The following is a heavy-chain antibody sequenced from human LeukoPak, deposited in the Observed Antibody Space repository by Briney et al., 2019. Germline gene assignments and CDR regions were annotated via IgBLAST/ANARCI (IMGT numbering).Heavy chain of an antibody. J-gene: IGHJ4*02. Sequence: GGSLRLSCAASGFTFSSYAMSWVRQAPGKGLEWVSGISSSPISTYYADSVKGRFTISRDNSKNTLYLQITSLRAEDTGVYYCAKDHLPGIVVADRDYWGQGTLVTVSS. V-gene: IGHV3-23*01. CDR2: ISSSPIST. CDR1: GFTFSSYA. D-gene: IGHD6-19*01. CDR3: AKDHLPGIVVADRDY.